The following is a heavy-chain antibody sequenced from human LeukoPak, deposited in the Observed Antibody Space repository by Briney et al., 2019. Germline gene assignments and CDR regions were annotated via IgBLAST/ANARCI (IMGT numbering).Heavy chain of an antibody. V-gene: IGHV1-2*06. D-gene: IGHD3-22*01. CDR2: INPNSGGT. CDR1: GYTFTGYY. CDR3: ARGARRITMIVVVTLGY. J-gene: IGHJ4*02. Sequence: ASVKVSCKASGYTFTGYYMHWERQAPGQGLEWMGRINPNSGGTNYAQKFQGRVTMTRDTSISTAYMELSRLRSDDTAVYYCARGARRITMIVVVTLGYWGLGTLVTVSS.